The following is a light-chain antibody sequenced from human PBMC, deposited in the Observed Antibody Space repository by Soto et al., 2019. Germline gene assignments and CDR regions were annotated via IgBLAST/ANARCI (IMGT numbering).Light chain of an antibody. CDR2: GAS. CDR1: ESVSSN. CDR3: QQYNNWSPWT. J-gene: IGKJ1*01. V-gene: IGKV3-15*01. Sequence: EIVMTQSPATLSVSPGERATLSCRASESVSSNLAWYQQKPGHAPRLLIYGASTRATDIPARFSSSGSGTESTLTISSLQSEDFAVYYCQQYNNWSPWTFGQGTKVEIK.